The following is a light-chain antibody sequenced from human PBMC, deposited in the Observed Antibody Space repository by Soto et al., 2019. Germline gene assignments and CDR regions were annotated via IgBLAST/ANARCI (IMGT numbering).Light chain of an antibody. Sequence: EIVLTQSPGNLSLSPGERASLSCRASQSLASAYLAWYQQKPGQAPRLLIYGASTRATGIPDRFSGSGSGTDFTLTISRLEPEDFAVYYCQRYGITLWTFGQGTKVEIK. J-gene: IGKJ1*01. V-gene: IGKV3-20*01. CDR1: QSLASAY. CDR3: QRYGITLWT. CDR2: GAS.